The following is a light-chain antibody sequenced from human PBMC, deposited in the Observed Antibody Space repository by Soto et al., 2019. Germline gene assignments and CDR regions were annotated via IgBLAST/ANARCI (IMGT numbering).Light chain of an antibody. J-gene: IGLJ1*01. Sequence: QSVLTQPASVSGSPGQSITISCTGTSSDVGGYNYVSSYQQHPGKAPKLIIYEVSNRPSGVSNRFSGSKSGNTASLTISGLQAEDEADYYCNSYTSKSTGVFGTGTKVTVL. CDR2: EVS. CDR1: SSDVGGYNY. CDR3: NSYTSKSTGV. V-gene: IGLV2-14*01.